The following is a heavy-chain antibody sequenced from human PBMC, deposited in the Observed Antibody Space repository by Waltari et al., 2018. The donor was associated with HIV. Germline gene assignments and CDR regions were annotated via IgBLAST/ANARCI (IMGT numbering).Heavy chain of an antibody. Sequence: QVQLQDSGPGLVKPSGTLSLTCVVSGGPISSSNWWSGVRQPRGKGLEWIGEIYHSGSTNYNPSLKSRVTISVDKSKDKFTLKLRSVTAADTAVYFCARVSSLTGYYKALDYWGQGTLVTVSS. CDR1: GGPISSSNW. V-gene: IGHV4-4*02. CDR3: ARVSSLTGYYKALDY. J-gene: IGHJ4*02. D-gene: IGHD3-9*01. CDR2: IYHSGST.